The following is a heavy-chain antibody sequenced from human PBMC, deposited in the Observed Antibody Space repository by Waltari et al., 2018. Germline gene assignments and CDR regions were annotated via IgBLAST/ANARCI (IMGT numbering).Heavy chain of an antibody. CDR3: ARDTGEYRVLDY. D-gene: IGHD4-17*01. CDR2: ITWDSDNI. V-gene: IGHV3-9*01. Sequence: EVQLVESGGGLVQPGESLTLSCAASGFTFDDYAMHWVRQRPGKGLEWVSGITWDSDNIDYADSVRGRFSISRDNAQSILFLTMNSLKPEDTVLYFCARDTGEYRVLDYWGQGTLVTVSS. J-gene: IGHJ4*02. CDR1: GFTFDDYA.